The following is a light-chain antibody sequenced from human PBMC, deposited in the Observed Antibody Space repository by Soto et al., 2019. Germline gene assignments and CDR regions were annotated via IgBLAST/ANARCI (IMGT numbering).Light chain of an antibody. CDR3: QQYGSSPRT. Sequence: EIVLTQSPGTLSLFPGERATFSCRASQSVSSTYLAWYQQKPGQAPRLLIYGASSRATGIPDRFSGSGSGTDFTLTISRLEPEVSAVYYCQQYGSSPRTFGQGTKVEI. CDR1: QSVSSTY. V-gene: IGKV3-20*01. CDR2: GAS. J-gene: IGKJ1*01.